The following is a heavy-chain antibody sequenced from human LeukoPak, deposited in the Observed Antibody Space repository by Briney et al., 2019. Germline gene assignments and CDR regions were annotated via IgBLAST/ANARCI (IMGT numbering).Heavy chain of an antibody. CDR2: IHYSGST. CDR1: GSSINSYY. CDR3: ARVPGITVTGTLWGADY. J-gene: IGHJ4*02. V-gene: IGHV4-59*01. Sequence: SETLSLTCTVSGSSINSYYWTWIRQPPGKGLEWIGYIHYSGSTTYNASLKSRVTILLDRSKNQFSLKLGSVTAADTAVHYCARVPGITVTGTLWGADYWGQGTLVTVSS. D-gene: IGHD6-19*01.